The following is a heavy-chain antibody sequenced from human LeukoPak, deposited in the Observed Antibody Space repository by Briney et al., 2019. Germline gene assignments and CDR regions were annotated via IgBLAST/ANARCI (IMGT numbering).Heavy chain of an antibody. CDR3: AREPPAGDPNYFDY. Sequence: GGSLRLSCAASGFTFSSYNMNWVRQAPGKGLEWVSYISSSSSTIYYADSVKGRFTISRDNAKNSLYLQMNSLRAEDTAVYYCAREPPAGDPNYFDYWGQGTLVTASS. CDR2: ISSSSSTI. J-gene: IGHJ4*02. CDR1: GFTFSSYN. V-gene: IGHV3-48*04. D-gene: IGHD7-27*01.